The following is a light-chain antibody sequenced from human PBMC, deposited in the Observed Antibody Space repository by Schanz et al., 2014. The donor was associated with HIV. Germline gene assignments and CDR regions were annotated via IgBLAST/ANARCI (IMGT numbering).Light chain of an antibody. CDR2: DGS. CDR1: NSDINFYYY. V-gene: IGLV2-14*03. Sequence: QSALTQPASVSGSPGQSITISCTGPNSDINFYYYVSWFQRHPGKAPQLMIYDGSSRPSGVSNRFSGSKSDNTASLTISGLEPEDDADYYCRSKSTGGRAPFVLGGGTKLPLL. J-gene: IGLJ1*01. CDR3: RSKSTGGRAPFV.